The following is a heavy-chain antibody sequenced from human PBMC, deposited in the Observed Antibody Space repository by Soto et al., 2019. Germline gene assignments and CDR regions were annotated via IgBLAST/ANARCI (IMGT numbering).Heavy chain of an antibody. CDR1: GYTFSIYD. V-gene: IGHV1-8*01. CDR2: MSPNSGNT. J-gene: IGHJ6*02. D-gene: IGHD2-21*02. Sequence: QVQLVQSGAEVKEPGASVKVSCKASGYTFSIYDINWVRQAPGQGLEWMGWMSPNSGNTDYAQNFQARVTMTRDTSTSTAYMELSSLTSEDTAIYYCAREALAYCGGDCSSGYYYYGMDVWGQGTTVTVSS. CDR3: AREALAYCGGDCSSGYYYYGMDV.